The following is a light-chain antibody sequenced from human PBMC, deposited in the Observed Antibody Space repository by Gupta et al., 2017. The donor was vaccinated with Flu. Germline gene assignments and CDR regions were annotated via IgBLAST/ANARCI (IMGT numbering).Light chain of an antibody. V-gene: IGKV3-15*01. Sequence: VTRSMSPVERATLACRASQSGSSNLAWYQQKPGQAPRLLIYGAYTRAAGIPVRFSGSGSGTDFTLTISSLQSEDFGIYYCQQYNKGPPITFGQGTRLEIK. CDR1: QSGSSN. CDR3: QQYNKGPPIT. CDR2: GAY. J-gene: IGKJ5*01.